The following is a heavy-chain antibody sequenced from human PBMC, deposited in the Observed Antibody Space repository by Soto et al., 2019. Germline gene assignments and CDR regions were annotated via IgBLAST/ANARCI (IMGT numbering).Heavy chain of an antibody. CDR2: IYCSGST. D-gene: IGHD3-10*01. Sequence: SETLSLTCIVSGDSISSCNYYWGWIRQPPGKGLEWIGSIYCSGSTYYSPSLKSRVTISADTSKNHFSLNLTSVTASDTAVYYYARQILPPGSDSWGQGTLVTVSS. J-gene: IGHJ4*02. CDR1: GDSISSCNYY. CDR3: ARQILPPGSDS. V-gene: IGHV4-39*01.